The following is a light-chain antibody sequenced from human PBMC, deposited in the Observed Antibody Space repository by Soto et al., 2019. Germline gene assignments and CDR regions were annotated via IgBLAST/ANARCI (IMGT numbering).Light chain of an antibody. CDR3: QQFHRWPVT. CDR1: QSVLYSSNNKNY. Sequence: DIVMTQSPDSLAVSLGERATINCKSSQSVLYSSNNKNYLAWYQQKPGQPPKLLIYWASTRESGVPDRFSGSGSGTDFTLTISSLQAEDVAVYYCQQFHRWPVTFGGGAKVEI. CDR2: WAS. V-gene: IGKV4-1*01. J-gene: IGKJ4*01.